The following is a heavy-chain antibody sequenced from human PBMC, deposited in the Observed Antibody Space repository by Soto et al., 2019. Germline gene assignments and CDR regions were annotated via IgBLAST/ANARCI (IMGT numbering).Heavy chain of an antibody. J-gene: IGHJ6*02. V-gene: IGHV1-2*02. D-gene: IGHD1-26*01. CDR1: GYTFTGYY. CDR3: ARAHGWEQYYYYGMDV. CDR2: INPNSGGT. Sequence: ASVKVSCKASGYTFTGYYMHWVRQAPGQGREWMGWINPNSGGTKYAQKFQGRVTMTRDTSISTAYMELSRLRSDDTAVYYCARAHGWEQYYYYGMDVGGQGTTVTVSS.